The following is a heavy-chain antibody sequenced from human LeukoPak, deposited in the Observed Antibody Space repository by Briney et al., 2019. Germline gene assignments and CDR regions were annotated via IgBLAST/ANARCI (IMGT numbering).Heavy chain of an antibody. CDR3: ARRGHSSGYSWYFDL. D-gene: IGHD3-22*01. J-gene: IGHJ2*01. CDR2: IYYSGTT. CDR1: GGSVSSGSYY. V-gene: IGHV4-61*01. Sequence: PSETLSLTCTVSGGSVSSGSYYWSWIRQPPGKELEWIGYIYYSGTTNYNPSLNSRVTISVDTSKNQFSLKLSSVTATDTAVYYCARRGHSSGYSWYFDLWGRGTLVTVSS.